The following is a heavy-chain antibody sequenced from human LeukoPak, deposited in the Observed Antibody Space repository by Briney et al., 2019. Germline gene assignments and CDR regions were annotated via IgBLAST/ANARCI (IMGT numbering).Heavy chain of an antibody. D-gene: IGHD1-26*01. J-gene: IGHJ4*02. CDR1: GFTFSTSA. CDR3: AREDEGIGKDCFDY. V-gene: IGHV3-23*01. Sequence: GGSLRLSCAASGFTFSTSAMSWVRQAPGKGLEWVSGISSDSSTYYVDSVKGRFTISRDNAKNSLYLQMNSLRDEDTAVYYCAREDEGIGKDCFDYWGQGTLVTVSS. CDR2: ISSDSST.